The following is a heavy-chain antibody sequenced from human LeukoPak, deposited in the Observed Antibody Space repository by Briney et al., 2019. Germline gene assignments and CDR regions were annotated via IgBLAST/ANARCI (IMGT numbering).Heavy chain of an antibody. CDR1: GYTFTGYY. D-gene: IGHD3-3*01. CDR2: INPNSGGT. CDR3: ARAGAMSRSGYHDY. Sequence: ASVKVSCKASGYTFTGYYMHWVRQARGQGLEWMGWINPNSGGTNYARKFQGRVTMTRDTSISTAYMELSRLRSDDTAVYYCARAGAMSRSGYHDYWGQGTLVTVSS. V-gene: IGHV1-2*02. J-gene: IGHJ4*02.